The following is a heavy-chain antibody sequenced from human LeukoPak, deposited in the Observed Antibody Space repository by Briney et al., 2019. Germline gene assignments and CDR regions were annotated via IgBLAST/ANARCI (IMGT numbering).Heavy chain of an antibody. V-gene: IGHV3-30*18. CDR1: EFTFSNYG. J-gene: IGHJ4*02. D-gene: IGHD3-22*01. Sequence: GKSLRLSCAASEFTFSNYGMHWVRQAPGKGLELVAGISSDGSEEYYADSVEGRFTIPRDNPKNTLYLEMNSLRAEDTAVYYCAKGDSGFYFYFDYWGQGTLVTVSS. CDR2: ISSDGSEE. CDR3: AKGDSGFYFYFDY.